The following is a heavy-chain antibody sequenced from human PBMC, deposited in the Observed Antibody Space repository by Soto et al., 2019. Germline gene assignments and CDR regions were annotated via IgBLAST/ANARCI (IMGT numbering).Heavy chain of an antibody. D-gene: IGHD3-22*01. CDR3: LTDYYYDSSGYFLGDAFDI. CDR1: GFTFSNAW. J-gene: IGHJ3*02. CDR2: IKSKTDGGTT. V-gene: IGHV3-15*07. Sequence: GGSLRLSCAASGFTFSNAWMNWVRQAPGKGLEWVGRIKSKTDGGTTDYAAPVKGRFTISRDDSKNTLYLQMNSLKTEDTAVYYCLTDYYYDSSGYFLGDAFDIWGQGTMVTVSS.